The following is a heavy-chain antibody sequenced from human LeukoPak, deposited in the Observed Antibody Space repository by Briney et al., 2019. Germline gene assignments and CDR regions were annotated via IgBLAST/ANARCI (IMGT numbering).Heavy chain of an antibody. V-gene: IGHV3-43*02. Sequence: GGSLRLSCAAPGFIFDNYAIHWVRHVPGKVMDWVSLISGDGGSTFYADSVRGRFTISRDNTRKSLSLQMSSLRSEDTALYYCARESETSGWYDYWGQGTLVTVSS. D-gene: IGHD6-19*01. CDR2: ISGDGGST. CDR3: ARESETSGWYDY. J-gene: IGHJ4*02. CDR1: GFIFDNYA.